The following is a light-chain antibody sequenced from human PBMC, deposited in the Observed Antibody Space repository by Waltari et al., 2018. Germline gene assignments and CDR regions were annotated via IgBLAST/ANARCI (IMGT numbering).Light chain of an antibody. V-gene: IGLV6-57*02. CDR2: EDS. Sequence: NFILTQPHSVSESPGKTIIISCTGSGGSIAGKYVQWYQQRPGRAPTTLIYEDSHRPSGVSDRFSGSIDSSANSASRTISGLRSEDEGVYYCQSYAGNNQGVFGGGTQLTVL. J-gene: IGLJ3*02. CDR1: GGSIAGKY. CDR3: QSYAGNNQGV.